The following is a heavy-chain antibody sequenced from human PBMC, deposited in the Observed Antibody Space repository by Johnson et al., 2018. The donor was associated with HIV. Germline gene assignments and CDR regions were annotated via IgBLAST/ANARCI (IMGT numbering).Heavy chain of an antibody. Sequence: VQLMESGGGLVKPGWSLRLSCAASGFTFSDYYMSWIRQAPGKGLEWVAAISYDGNNKYYADSVKGRFTISRENSKNMLYLQMNSLRAEDTAVYYCAKVAVPYCGGDCYSWLFAFDIWGQGTMVTVSS. CDR3: AKVAVPYCGGDCYSWLFAFDI. V-gene: IGHV3-30*18. J-gene: IGHJ3*02. D-gene: IGHD2-21*02. CDR1: GFTFSDYY. CDR2: ISYDGNNK.